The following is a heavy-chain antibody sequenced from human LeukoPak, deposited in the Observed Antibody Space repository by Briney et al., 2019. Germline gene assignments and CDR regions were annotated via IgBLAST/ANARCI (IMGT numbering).Heavy chain of an antibody. CDR3: ARGLYYDSSGYPYY. D-gene: IGHD3-22*01. V-gene: IGHV4-34*01. J-gene: IGHJ4*02. CDR2: INHSGST. CDR1: GGSFSGYH. Sequence: SETLSLTCAVYGGSFSGYHWSWIRQPPGKGLEWIGEINHSGSTNYNPSLKSRVTISVDTSKNQFSLKLSSVTAADTAVYYCARGLYYDSSGYPYYWGQGTLVTVSS.